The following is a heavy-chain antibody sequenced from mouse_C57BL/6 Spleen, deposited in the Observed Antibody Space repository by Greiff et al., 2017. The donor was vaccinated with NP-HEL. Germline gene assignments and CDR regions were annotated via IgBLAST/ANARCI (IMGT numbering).Heavy chain of an antibody. J-gene: IGHJ4*01. V-gene: IGHV1-69*01. CDR2: IDPSDSYT. CDR3: ARSEGIYYAMDY. Sequence: VQLQQPGAELVMPGASVKLSCKASGYTFTSYWMHWVKQRPGQGLEWIGEIDPSDSYTNYNQKFKGKSTLTVDKSSSTAYMQLSSLTSEDSAVYYCARSEGIYYAMDYWGQGTSVTVSS. CDR1: GYTFTSYW.